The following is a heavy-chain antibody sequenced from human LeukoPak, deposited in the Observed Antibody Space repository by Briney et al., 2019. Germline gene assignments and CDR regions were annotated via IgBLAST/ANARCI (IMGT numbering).Heavy chain of an antibody. J-gene: IGHJ4*02. V-gene: IGHV5-51*01. Sequence: GASLKISCKGSGYIFTSYWIGWVRQLPGKGLEWMGIIYPGDSDTRYSPSFQGQVTISADKSISTAYLQWSSLKASDTAMYYCAVGRIVGATWDYFDYWGQGTLVTVSS. CDR2: IYPGDSDT. D-gene: IGHD1-26*01. CDR3: AVGRIVGATWDYFDY. CDR1: GYIFTSYW.